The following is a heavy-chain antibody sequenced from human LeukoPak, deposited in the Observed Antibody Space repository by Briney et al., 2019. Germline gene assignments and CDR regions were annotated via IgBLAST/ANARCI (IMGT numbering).Heavy chain of an antibody. D-gene: IGHD3-10*01. CDR1: GFTFDSYG. CDR2: ISYDGSGK. J-gene: IGHJ4*02. CDR3: AKDRYSSGSRLDY. V-gene: IGHV3-30*18. Sequence: PGRSLRLSCAASGFTFDSYGMHWVRQAPGKGLEWVAVISYDGSGKYYADSVKGRFTISRDNSKNMMLLQMNSLRAEDTAVYYCAKDRYSSGSRLDYWGQGTLVTVSS.